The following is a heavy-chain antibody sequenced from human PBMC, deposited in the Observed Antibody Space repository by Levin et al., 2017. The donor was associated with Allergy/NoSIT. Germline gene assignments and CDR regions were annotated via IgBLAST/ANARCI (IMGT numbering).Heavy chain of an antibody. V-gene: IGHV4-34*01. CDR2: ITDSGST. Sequence: SETLSLTCAVYGGSFSGYLWGWIRQPPGKGLEWIGEITDSGSTNNNPSLKSRVTISVDTSKNHFSLNLSSLTAADTAVYYCARGSRLPGYRSGWYRSYGMDVWGQGTTVTVSS. D-gene: IGHD6-19*01. J-gene: IGHJ6*02. CDR3: ARGSRLPGYRSGWYRSYGMDV. CDR1: GGSFSGYL.